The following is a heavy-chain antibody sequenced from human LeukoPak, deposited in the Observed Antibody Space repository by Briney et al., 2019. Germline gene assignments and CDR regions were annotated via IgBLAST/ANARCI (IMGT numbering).Heavy chain of an antibody. Sequence: SLRLSXXXSGFTFDDYAMHWVRQAPGKGLEWVSGISWNSGSIDYADSVKGRFTISRDNAKNSLYLQMNSLRAEDTALYYCAKAPYYDILTGADYWGQGTLVTVSS. D-gene: IGHD3-9*01. J-gene: IGHJ4*02. CDR2: ISWNSGSI. CDR3: AKAPYYDILTGADY. V-gene: IGHV3-9*01. CDR1: GFTFDDYA.